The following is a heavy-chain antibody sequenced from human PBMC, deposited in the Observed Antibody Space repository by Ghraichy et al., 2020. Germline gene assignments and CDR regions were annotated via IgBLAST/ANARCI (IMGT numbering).Heavy chain of an antibody. CDR3: TRGSMDPP. Sequence: GGSLRLSCAASGFNFNSYWMQWVRQAPGKGLVWVARINSDGSSTNYADSVKGRFTISRDNAENTVYLQITSLRAEDTAMYYCTRGSMDPPWGQGTLVTVSS. J-gene: IGHJ5*02. D-gene: IGHD3/OR15-3a*01. CDR1: GFNFNSYW. V-gene: IGHV3-74*01. CDR2: INSDGSST.